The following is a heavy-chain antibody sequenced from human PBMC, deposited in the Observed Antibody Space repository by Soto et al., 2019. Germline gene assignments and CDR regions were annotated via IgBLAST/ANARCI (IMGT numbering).Heavy chain of an antibody. V-gene: IGHV4-59*01. Sequence: PSETLSLTCTVSGGSISSYYWRWIRQPPGKGLEWIGYIYYSGSTNYNPSLKSRVTISVDTSKNQFSLKLSSVTAADTAVYYCARGGELYYDILTGYYKDPAHYMDVWGKGTTVTVS. J-gene: IGHJ6*03. CDR1: GGSISSYY. CDR3: ARGGELYYDILTGYYKDPAHYMDV. D-gene: IGHD3-9*01. CDR2: IYYSGST.